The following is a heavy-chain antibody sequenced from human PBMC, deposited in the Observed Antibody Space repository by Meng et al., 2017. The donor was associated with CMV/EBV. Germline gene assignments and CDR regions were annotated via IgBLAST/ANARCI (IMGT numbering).Heavy chain of an antibody. CDR3: ASITSGYCTNGVCVY. D-gene: IGHD2-8*01. CDR2: IKQDGSEK. Sequence: GESLKLSCAASGFTFSSYWMSWVRQPPGKGLEWVDNIKQDGSEKYYVDSVKGRFTISRDNAKNSLYLQMNSLRAEDTAVYYCASITSGYCTNGVCVYWGQGTLVTVSS. V-gene: IGHV3-7*01. J-gene: IGHJ4*02. CDR1: GFTFSSYW.